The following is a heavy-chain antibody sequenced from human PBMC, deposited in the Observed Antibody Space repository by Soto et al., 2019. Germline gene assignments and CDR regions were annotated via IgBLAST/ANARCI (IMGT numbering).Heavy chain of an antibody. V-gene: IGHV6-1*01. Sequence: PSQTLSLTCAISGDSVSSNRAAWNWVRQSPSRGLEWLGRTYYTSKWFNDYAVSVKSRITINPDTSRNQFSLHLNSVTPEDTAVYYCAGGLGAFDNCGQGTMVTVSS. CDR1: GDSVSSNRAA. D-gene: IGHD3-16*01. CDR3: AGGLGAFDN. CDR2: TYYTSKWFN. J-gene: IGHJ3*02.